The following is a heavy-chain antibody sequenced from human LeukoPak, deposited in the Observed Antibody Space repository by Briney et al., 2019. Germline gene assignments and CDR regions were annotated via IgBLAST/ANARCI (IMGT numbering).Heavy chain of an antibody. D-gene: IGHD3-16*02. Sequence: KPSETLSLTCTVSGGSISTSNYYWGWIRQPPGKGLEWIGNIFYSGSTYYSPSLKSRVTMSVDTSKNQFSLKLSSVTAADTAVYYCARRPLYRPIDYWGQGTLVTVSS. CDR2: IFYSGST. CDR1: GGSISTSNYY. V-gene: IGHV4-39*07. J-gene: IGHJ4*02. CDR3: ARRPLYRPIDY.